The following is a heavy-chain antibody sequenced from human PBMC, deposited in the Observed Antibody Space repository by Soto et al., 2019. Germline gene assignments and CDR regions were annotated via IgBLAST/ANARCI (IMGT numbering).Heavy chain of an antibody. CDR3: ARDINSGYDAMDV. CDR2: ISSSSSYI. D-gene: IGHD1-26*01. CDR1: GFTFSSYS. J-gene: IGHJ6*02. Sequence: EVQLVESGGGLVKPGGSLRLSCAASGFTFSSYSMNWVRQAPGKGLEWVSSISSSSSYIYYADSVKGRFTISRDNAKNSLYLQMISLRAEDTAVYYCARDINSGYDAMDVWGQGTTVTVSS. V-gene: IGHV3-21*01.